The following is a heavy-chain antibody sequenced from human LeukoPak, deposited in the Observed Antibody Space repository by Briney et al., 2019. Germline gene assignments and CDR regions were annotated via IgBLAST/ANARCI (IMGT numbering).Heavy chain of an antibody. V-gene: IGHV4-4*02. J-gene: IGHJ5*02. CDR3: ARQGYDSSGYWSGVGKNWFDP. D-gene: IGHD3-22*01. CDR1: GGSISSSNW. CDR2: IYHSGST. Sequence: PSETLSLTCAVSGGSISSSNWWSWIRQPPGKGLEWIGEIYHSGSTNYNPSLKSRVTISVDKSKTQFSLKLSSVTAADTAVYYCARQGYDSSGYWSGVGKNWFDPWGQGTLVTVSS.